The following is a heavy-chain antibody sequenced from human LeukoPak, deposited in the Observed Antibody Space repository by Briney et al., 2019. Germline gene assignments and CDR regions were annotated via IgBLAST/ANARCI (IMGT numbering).Heavy chain of an antibody. Sequence: GASVKVSCKASGYTFTNYAMNWVRQAPGQGLEWMGWINTNTGNPTYAQGFTGRFVFSLDTSVSTAYLQISSLKAEDTAVYYCARSRPLMVYAKYYYYYYMDVWGKGTTVTSSS. CDR2: INTNTGNP. CDR3: ARSRPLMVYAKYYYYYYMDV. D-gene: IGHD2-8*01. V-gene: IGHV7-4-1*02. CDR1: GYTFTNYA. J-gene: IGHJ6*03.